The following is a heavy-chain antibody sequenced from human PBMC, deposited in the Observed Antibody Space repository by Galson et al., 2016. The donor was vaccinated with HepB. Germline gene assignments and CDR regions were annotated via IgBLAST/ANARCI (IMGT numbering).Heavy chain of an antibody. V-gene: IGHV3-53*01. CDR3: GRDVGP. J-gene: IGHJ5*02. CDR2: IYSTGTT. Sequence: SLRLSCAASGFTVSNYYMSWVRQAPGKGLEWVSIIYSTGTTLYADSVKGRFTISRDSSKNTLYLQINSLRAEDTAMYFCGRDVGPWGQGTLVTVSS. D-gene: IGHD1-26*01. CDR1: GFTVSNYY.